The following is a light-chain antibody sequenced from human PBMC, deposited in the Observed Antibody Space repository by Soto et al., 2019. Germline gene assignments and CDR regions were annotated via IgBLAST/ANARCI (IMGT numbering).Light chain of an antibody. V-gene: IGKV3-20*01. J-gene: IGKJ5*01. Sequence: EIVLTQAAGTLSLSQGERATLSCRASQSLSSSYLAWYQQKPGQAPRLLIYDASSRVTGIPDRFSGSGSGTDFTLTISRLEPEDFAVYYCQQYGSSLPITFGQGTRLEIK. CDR3: QQYGSSLPIT. CDR2: DAS. CDR1: QSLSSSY.